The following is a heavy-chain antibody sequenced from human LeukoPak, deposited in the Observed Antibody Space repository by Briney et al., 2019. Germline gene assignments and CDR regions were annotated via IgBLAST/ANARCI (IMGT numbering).Heavy chain of an antibody. D-gene: IGHD2-2*01. CDR3: ARRSRSTSSPFGYYYYYMDV. Sequence: ASVKVSCKASGGTSSGYAISWVRQAPGQGLEWMGWISAYNGNTNYAQKLQGRVTMTTDTSTSTAYMELRSLRSDDTAVYYCARRSRSTSSPFGYYYYYMDVWGKGTTVTVSS. CDR1: GGTSSGYA. CDR2: ISAYNGNT. J-gene: IGHJ6*03. V-gene: IGHV1-18*01.